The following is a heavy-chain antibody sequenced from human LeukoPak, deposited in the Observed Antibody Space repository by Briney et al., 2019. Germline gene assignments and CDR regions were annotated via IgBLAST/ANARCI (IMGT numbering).Heavy chain of an antibody. J-gene: IGHJ6*03. V-gene: IGHV4-34*01. CDR2: INHSGST. D-gene: IGHD3-3*01. CDR1: GGSFSGYY. CDR3: ARGRTIFGVVISNYMDV. Sequence: PSETLSLTCAVYGGSFSGYYWSWIRQPPGKGLEWIGEINHSGSTNYNPSLKSRVTISVDTSKNQFSLKLSSVTAADTAVYYCARGRTIFGVVISNYMDVWGKGTTVTVSS.